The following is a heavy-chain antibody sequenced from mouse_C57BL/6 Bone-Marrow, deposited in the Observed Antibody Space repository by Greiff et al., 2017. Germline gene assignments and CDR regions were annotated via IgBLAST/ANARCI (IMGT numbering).Heavy chain of an antibody. CDR1: GFNIKDDY. CDR3: TTLDDYDAMDY. J-gene: IGHJ4*01. Sequence: VQLQQSGAELVRPGASVKLSCTASGFNIKDDYMHWVKQRPEQGLEWIGWIDPENGDTEYASKFQGKATITADTSSNTAYLQLSSLTSEDTAVYYCTTLDDYDAMDYWGQGTSVTVSS. CDR2: IDPENGDT. V-gene: IGHV14-4*01.